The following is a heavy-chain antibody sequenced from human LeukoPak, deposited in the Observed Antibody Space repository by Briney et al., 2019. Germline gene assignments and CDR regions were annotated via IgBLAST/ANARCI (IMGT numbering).Heavy chain of an antibody. CDR1: GFTFSSYA. V-gene: IGHV3-23*01. CDR2: ISGSGGST. CDR3: AKVPYGSGSYYPNDAFDI. Sequence: GGSLRLSCAASGFTFSSYAMSWVRQAPGKGLEWVSAISGSGGSTYYADSVKGRFTISRDNSKNTLYLQMNSLRAEDTAVYYCAKVPYGSGSYYPNDAFDIWGQGTMVTVSS. D-gene: IGHD3-10*01. J-gene: IGHJ3*02.